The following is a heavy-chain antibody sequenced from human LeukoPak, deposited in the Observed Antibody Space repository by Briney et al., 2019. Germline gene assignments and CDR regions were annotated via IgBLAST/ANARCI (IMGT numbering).Heavy chain of an antibody. Sequence: TGGSLRLSCAASGFTFSSYSMNWVRRAPGKGLEWVSAISGDSRYIYYADSVRGRFTISRDNAENSLYLQMNSLRVEDTAVYYCARAPTVLVGYCSSSSCQADYWGQGTLVTVSS. V-gene: IGHV3-21*01. CDR3: ARAPTVLVGYCSSSSCQADY. J-gene: IGHJ4*02. CDR1: GFTFSSYS. CDR2: ISGDSRYI. D-gene: IGHD2-2*01.